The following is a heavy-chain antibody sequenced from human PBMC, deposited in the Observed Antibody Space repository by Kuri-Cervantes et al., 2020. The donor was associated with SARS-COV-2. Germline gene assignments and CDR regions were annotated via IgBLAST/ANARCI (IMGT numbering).Heavy chain of an antibody. J-gene: IGHJ5*02. CDR3: ANTPAGSSSWQYAFWFDP. CDR1: GYTFRNND. CDR2: VNPDNGRA. D-gene: IGHD6-13*01. V-gene: IGHV1-8*01. Sequence: ASVKVSCKASGYTFRNNDINWVRQAPGQGLEWVGWVNPDNGRAGFAEKFQGRVTISSDTSMNTVYLDLYSLRSGDTAVYYCANTPAGSSSWQYAFWFDPWGQGTLVTVSS.